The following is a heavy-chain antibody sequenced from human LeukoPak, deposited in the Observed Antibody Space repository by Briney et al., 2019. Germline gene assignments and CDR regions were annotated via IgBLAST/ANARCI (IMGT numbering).Heavy chain of an antibody. Sequence: GGSLRLSCAASGFTFSNYGMSWVRQAPGKGLEWVSVISRSGTETYHADSVRGRFTISRDNAKNTLYLQMNSLRAEDTAVYYCAKKSPDSSGNPAYDWGQGTLVTVSS. V-gene: IGHV3-23*01. CDR3: AKKSPDSSGNPAYD. CDR2: ISRSGTET. CDR1: GFTFSNYG. J-gene: IGHJ4*02. D-gene: IGHD4-23*01.